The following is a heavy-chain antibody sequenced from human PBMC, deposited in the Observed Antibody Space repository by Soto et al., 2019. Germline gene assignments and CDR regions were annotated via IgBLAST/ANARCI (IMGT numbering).Heavy chain of an antibody. D-gene: IGHD3-10*01. CDR3: SRRYSFGSWTYGVDV. CDR2: ISYNGNT. V-gene: IGHV4-39*01. Sequence: SETLSLTCTVSGGSISSTKNYWGWIRQPPGKGLEWIGTISYNGNTYYNPSLNGRVIISADTSKNQFSLKLSSLTAADTAVYCCSRRYSFGSWTYGVDVWDPGTLVNVSS. J-gene: IGHJ6*02. CDR1: GGSISSTKNY.